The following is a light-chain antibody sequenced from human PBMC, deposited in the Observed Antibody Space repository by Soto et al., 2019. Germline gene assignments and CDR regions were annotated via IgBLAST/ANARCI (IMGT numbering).Light chain of an antibody. Sequence: EIVMTQTPLSLSVAPGQPASISCKSSESLLHSDGKTYLYWYLQKPGQPPHLMIYELSNRFSVVPDKFSGRGSGTDFTLKISRVEAEDVGVYYCMQSIQVPITFGQGTRLEIK. V-gene: IGKV2D-29*01. J-gene: IGKJ5*01. CDR1: ESLLHSDGKTY. CDR3: MQSIQVPIT. CDR2: ELS.